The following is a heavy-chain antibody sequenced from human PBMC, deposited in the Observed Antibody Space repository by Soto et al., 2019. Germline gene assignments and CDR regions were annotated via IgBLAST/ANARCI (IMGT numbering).Heavy chain of an antibody. J-gene: IGHJ5*01. CDR1: GGSISSGGYY. CDR3: ARAERFPRSWFDS. CDR2: IYYGGST. Sequence: TLSLTCTVSGGSISSGGYYWSWIRQHPGKGLEWIGYIYYGGSTYYNPSLKSRVTISVDTSKNQFSLKMTSVTAADTAIYFCARAERFPRSWFDSWGQGTQVTVSS. V-gene: IGHV4-31*03.